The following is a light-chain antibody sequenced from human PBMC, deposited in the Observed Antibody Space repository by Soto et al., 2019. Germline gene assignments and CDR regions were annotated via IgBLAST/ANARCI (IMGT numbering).Light chain of an antibody. CDR3: QQYNSYWT. Sequence: DIQMTQSPSTLSASVGDRVTITCRASQSISSWLAWYQQKPGKAPKLLIYKASSLESGVPSRFNGSGSGTEFTLTISSLQPDYFATYYCQQYNSYWTFGQGTKVEIK. CDR2: KAS. V-gene: IGKV1-5*03. CDR1: QSISSW. J-gene: IGKJ1*01.